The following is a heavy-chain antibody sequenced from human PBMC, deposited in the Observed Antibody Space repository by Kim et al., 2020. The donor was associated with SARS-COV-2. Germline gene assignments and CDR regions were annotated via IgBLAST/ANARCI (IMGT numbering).Heavy chain of an antibody. CDR3: ARGDADSPYGMDV. D-gene: IGHD3-16*01. CDR2: IYSGGST. J-gene: IGHJ6*02. V-gene: IGHV3-53*01. CDR1: GFTVSSNY. Sequence: GGSLRLSCAASGFTVSSNYMSWARQAPGKGLEWVSVIYSGGSTYYADSVKGRFTISRDNSKNTLYLQMNSLRAEDTAVYYCARGDADSPYGMDVWGQGTTVTVSS.